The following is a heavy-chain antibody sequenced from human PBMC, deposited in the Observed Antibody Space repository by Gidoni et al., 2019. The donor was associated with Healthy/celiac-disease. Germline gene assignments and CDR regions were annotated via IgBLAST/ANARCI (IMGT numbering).Heavy chain of an antibody. CDR1: GFTFRDYY. Sequence: QVQLVESGGGLVKPGGSLRLSCAASGFTFRDYYMSWIRQAPGKGLEWVSYISSSSSYTNYADSVKGRFTISRDNAKNSLYLQMNSLRAEDTAVYYCARARWFGELSDAFDIWGQGTMVTVSS. D-gene: IGHD3-10*01. J-gene: IGHJ3*02. CDR3: ARARWFGELSDAFDI. CDR2: ISSSSSYT. V-gene: IGHV3-11*05.